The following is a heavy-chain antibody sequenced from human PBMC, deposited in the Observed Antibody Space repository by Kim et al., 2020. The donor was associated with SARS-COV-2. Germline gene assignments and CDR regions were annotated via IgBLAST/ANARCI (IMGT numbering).Heavy chain of an antibody. D-gene: IGHD4-17*01. CDR2: I. CDR3: ARESDYGSPDI. J-gene: IGHJ3*02. V-gene: IGHV3-21*01. Sequence: IYYADSVKGRFTISRDNAKNSLYLQMNSLRAEDTAVYYCARESDYGSPDIWGQGTMVTVSS.